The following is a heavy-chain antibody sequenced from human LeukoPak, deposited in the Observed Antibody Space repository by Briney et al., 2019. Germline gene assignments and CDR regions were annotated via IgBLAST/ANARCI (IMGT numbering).Heavy chain of an antibody. CDR2: ISHSGST. D-gene: IGHD2-8*01. CDR1: GDSISSSY. J-gene: IGHJ5*02. Sequence: SETLSLTCTVSGDSISSSYRNWIRQPPGKGLEWLGYISHSGSTNYNPSLKSRVTISVDTSKNQFSLRLRSVTAADTAVYYCARDSVYATNWYDPWGQGTLVTVSS. CDR3: ARDSVYATNWYDP. V-gene: IGHV4-59*01.